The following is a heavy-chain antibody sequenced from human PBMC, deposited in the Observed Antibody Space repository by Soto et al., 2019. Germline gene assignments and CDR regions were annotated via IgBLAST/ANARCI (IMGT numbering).Heavy chain of an antibody. CDR2: IYYSGST. V-gene: IGHV4-31*03. Sequence: QVQLQESGPGLVKPSQTLSLTCTVSGGSISSGGYYWSWIRQHPGKGLEWIGYIYYSGSTYYNPSLKSRVTISVGTSKNQFSLKLGSVTAADTAVYYCARDNSSDPPAWFDPWGQGTLVTVSS. CDR1: GGSISSGGYY. J-gene: IGHJ5*02. CDR3: ARDNSSDPPAWFDP. D-gene: IGHD3-22*01.